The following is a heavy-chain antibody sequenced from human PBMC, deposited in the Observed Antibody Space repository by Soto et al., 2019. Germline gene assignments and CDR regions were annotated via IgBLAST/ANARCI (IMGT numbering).Heavy chain of an antibody. CDR2: ISSSGKTI. J-gene: IGHJ4*02. D-gene: IGHD4-17*01. CDR3: ARNNGDYEVY. V-gene: IGHV3-48*03. Sequence: EVQLVESGGDLVQPGGSLRLSCVASGSTFSSYEMNWVRQAPGKGLEWVAYISSSGKTIHYPDSVKGRFTISRDNAKNSLYLQMNSLRADDTAVYYCARNNGDYEVYWGQGTLVTVSS. CDR1: GSTFSSYE.